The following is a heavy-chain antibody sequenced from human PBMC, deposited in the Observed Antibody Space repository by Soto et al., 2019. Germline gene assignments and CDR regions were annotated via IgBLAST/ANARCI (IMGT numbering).Heavy chain of an antibody. J-gene: IGHJ3*02. D-gene: IGHD3-16*01. CDR3: ARAEIKKARIPDI. CDR1: GFTFSSYS. Sequence: EVQLVESGGGLVKPGGSLRLSCAASGFTFSSYSMNWVRQAPGKGLEWVSSISSSSSYIYYADSVKGRFTISRDNAKNSLYLQMNSLRAEDTAVYYCARAEIKKARIPDIWGQGTMVTVSS. V-gene: IGHV3-21*01. CDR2: ISSSSSYI.